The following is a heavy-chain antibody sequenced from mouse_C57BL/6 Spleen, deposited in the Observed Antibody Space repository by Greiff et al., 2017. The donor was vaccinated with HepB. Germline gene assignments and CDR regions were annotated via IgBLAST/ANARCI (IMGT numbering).Heavy chain of an antibody. D-gene: IGHD4-1*01. CDR2: IYPRSGNT. CDR1: GYTFTSYG. V-gene: IGHV1-81*01. CDR3: ARRGTNWDGY. Sequence: QVQLKESGAELARPGASVKLSCKASGYTFTSYGISWVKQRTGQGLEWIGEIYPRSGNTYYNEKFKGKATLTADKSSSTAYMELRSLTSEDSAVYFCARRGTNWDGYWGQGTTLTVSS. J-gene: IGHJ2*01.